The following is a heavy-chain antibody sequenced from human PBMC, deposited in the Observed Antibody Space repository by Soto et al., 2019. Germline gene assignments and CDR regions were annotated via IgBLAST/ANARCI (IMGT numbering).Heavy chain of an antibody. V-gene: IGHV3-30*18. D-gene: IGHD2-21*01. CDR1: GFTFSSYA. CDR3: AKDLRVLVTPYSAIDV. Sequence: QVQLVESGGGVVQPGRSLRLSCAASGFTFSSYAMHWVRQAPGKGLEWVTAISYDGGNKYYPDSLKGRFTISRDNSKTTSYLQMNSLSAEDTAVYYCAKDLRVLVTPYSAIDVSGQGTTVTVYS. CDR2: ISYDGGNK. J-gene: IGHJ6*02.